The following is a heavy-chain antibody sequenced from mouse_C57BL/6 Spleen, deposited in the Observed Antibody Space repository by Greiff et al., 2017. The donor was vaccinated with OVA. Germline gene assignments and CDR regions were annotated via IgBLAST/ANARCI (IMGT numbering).Heavy chain of an antibody. V-gene: IGHV1-55*01. CDR2: IYPGSGST. D-gene: IGHD1-1*01. J-gene: IGHJ2*01. Sequence: QVHVKQPGAELVKPGASVKMSCKASGYTFTSYWITWVKQRPGQGLEWIGDIYPGSGSTNYNEKFKSKATLTVDTSSSTAYMQLSSLTSEDSAVYYCARVAGSSFYFDYWGQGTTLTVSS. CDR3: ARVAGSSFYFDY. CDR1: GYTFTSYW.